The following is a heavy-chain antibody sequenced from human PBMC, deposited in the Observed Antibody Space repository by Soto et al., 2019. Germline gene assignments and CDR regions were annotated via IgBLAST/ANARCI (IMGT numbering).Heavy chain of an antibody. CDR3: AREPWGYSGSAKHFDY. D-gene: IGHD5-12*01. J-gene: IGHJ4*01. V-gene: IGHV3-30*04. Sequence: QVQLVESGGGVVQPGRSLTLSCAASGFTFRTFAMHWVRQVPGKGLEWVAVVSYDGSYKSYADSVKGRFTISRDNSKNTLYLQLNSLRVDDTAVFYCAREPWGYSGSAKHFDYWGHGTLVTVSS. CDR1: GFTFRTFA. CDR2: VSYDGSYK.